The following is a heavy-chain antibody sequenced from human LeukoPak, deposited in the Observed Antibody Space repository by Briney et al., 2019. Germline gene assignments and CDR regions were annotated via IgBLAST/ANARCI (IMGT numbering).Heavy chain of an antibody. V-gene: IGHV4-34*01. CDR2: INHSGST. CDR1: GGSFSGYY. Sequence: PSETLSLTCAVYGGSFSGYYWSWIRQPPGKGLEWIGEINHSGSTNYNPSLKSRVTISVDTSKNQFSLKLSSVTAADTAVYYCASRQRAYYYGSGSSGNYYYGMDVWGQGTTVTVSS. D-gene: IGHD3-10*01. CDR3: ASRQRAYYYGSGSSGNYYYGMDV. J-gene: IGHJ6*02.